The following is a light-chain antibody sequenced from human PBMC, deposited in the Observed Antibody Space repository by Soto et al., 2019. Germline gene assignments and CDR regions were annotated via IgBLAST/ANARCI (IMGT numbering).Light chain of an antibody. J-gene: IGKJ3*01. CDR1: QSVSSSY. V-gene: IGKV3-20*01. CDR2: GAS. CDR3: QQYGRSPPFI. Sequence: EIGLTQSPGTLSLSPGERATLSCRASQSVSSSYLAWYQQKPGQAPRLLIFGASIRATGLPDRFSGGGSGTDFTLTISRLEPEDFAVYYCQQYGRSPPFIFGPGTKVDIK.